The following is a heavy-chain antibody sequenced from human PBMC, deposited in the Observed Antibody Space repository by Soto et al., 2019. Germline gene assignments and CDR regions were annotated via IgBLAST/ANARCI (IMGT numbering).Heavy chain of an antibody. CDR1: GYPFTGYY. Sequence: ASVKVSCKASGYPFTGYYMHWVRQAPGQGLEWMGWINPNSGGTNYAQKFQGKVTMTRDTSISTAYMELSRLRSDDTAVYYCARDGVTGGYDWGWFDPWGQGTLVTVSS. D-gene: IGHD5-12*01. CDR2: INPNSGGT. V-gene: IGHV1-2*02. J-gene: IGHJ5*02. CDR3: ARDGVTGGYDWGWFDP.